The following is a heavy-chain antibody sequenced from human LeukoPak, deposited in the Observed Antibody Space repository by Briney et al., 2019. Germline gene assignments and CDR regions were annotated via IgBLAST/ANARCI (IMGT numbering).Heavy chain of an antibody. V-gene: IGHV4-59*01. J-gene: IGHJ6*03. CDR2: IYYSGST. D-gene: IGHD5-18*01. Sequence: PSETLSLTCTVSGASIRSYYWSWIRQPPGKGLEWIGYIYYSGSTNYNPSLKSRVTISVDTSKNQFSLKLSSVTAADTAVYYCAREIVDTAMAPGPLYYYYMDVWGKGTTVTVSS. CDR3: AREIVDTAMAPGPLYYYYMDV. CDR1: GASIRSYY.